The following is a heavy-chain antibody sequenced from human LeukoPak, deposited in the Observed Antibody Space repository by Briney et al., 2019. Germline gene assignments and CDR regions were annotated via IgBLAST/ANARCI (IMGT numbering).Heavy chain of an antibody. CDR3: ARGPGFEDSSSWSHWYFDL. Sequence: SETLSLTCTVTGGSISSYYWSWIRQPPGKGLEWIGYIYYSGSTNYNPSLKSRVTISVDTSKNQFSLKLSSVTAADTAVYYCARGPGFEDSSSWSHWYFDLWGRGTLVTVSS. J-gene: IGHJ2*01. CDR2: IYYSGST. D-gene: IGHD6-13*01. CDR1: GGSISSYY. V-gene: IGHV4-59*01.